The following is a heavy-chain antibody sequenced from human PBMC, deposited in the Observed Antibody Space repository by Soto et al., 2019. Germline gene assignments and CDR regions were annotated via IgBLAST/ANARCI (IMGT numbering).Heavy chain of an antibody. CDR3: ARRRYYYDSSGPIWFFEF. CDR2: VYYSGSS. J-gene: IGHJ4*02. Sequence: PSETLSLTCSVSGGSISSYYWSWIRQPPGKGLEYIGYVYYSGSSHYNHSLNSRVTISADTSKNQISLRLSSVTAADTAVYYCARRRYYYDSSGPIWFFEFWGQGALVTVSS. V-gene: IGHV4-59*08. CDR1: GGSISSYY. D-gene: IGHD3-22*01.